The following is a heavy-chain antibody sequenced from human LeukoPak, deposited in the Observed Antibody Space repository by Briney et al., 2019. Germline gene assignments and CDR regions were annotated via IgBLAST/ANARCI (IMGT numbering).Heavy chain of an antibody. J-gene: IGHJ6*02. D-gene: IGHD6-19*01. V-gene: IGHV3-53*01. CDR2: IYSGGST. Sequence: GGSLRLSCAASGFTVSSNYMSWVRQAPGKGLEWVSAIYSGGSTYYADSVKGRFTISRDNSKNTLYLQMNSLRAEDTAVYYCASSLVAGTWVDSYYGMDVWGQGTTVAVSS. CDR1: GFTVSSNY. CDR3: ASSLVAGTWVDSYYGMDV.